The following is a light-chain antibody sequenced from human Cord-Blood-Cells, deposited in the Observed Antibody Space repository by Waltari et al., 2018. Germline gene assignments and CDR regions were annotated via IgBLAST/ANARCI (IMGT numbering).Light chain of an antibody. V-gene: IGKV4-1*01. J-gene: IGKJ3*01. Sequence: DLVMTQSPDSLAVSLGDSATINCKSSQSVLYSSNNKNYLAWYQQKPGQPPKLLIYWASTRESGVPDRFSGSGSGTDFTLTISSLQAEDVAVYYCQQYYSTPFTFGPGTKVDIK. CDR1: QSVLYSSNNKNY. CDR2: WAS. CDR3: QQYYSTPFT.